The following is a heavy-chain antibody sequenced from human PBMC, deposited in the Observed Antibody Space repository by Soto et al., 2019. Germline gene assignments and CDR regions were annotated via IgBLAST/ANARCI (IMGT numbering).Heavy chain of an antibody. V-gene: IGHV3-11*01. CDR2: ISSSGSTI. CDR3: ARNKEATIPYYYYYYMDV. Sequence: GGSLRLSCAASGFTFSDYYMSWIRQAPGKGLEWVSYISSSGSTIYYADSVKGRFTISRDNAKNSLYLQMNSLRAEETAVYYCARNKEATIPYYYYYYMDVWGKGTTVTVSS. D-gene: IGHD5-12*01. CDR1: GFTFSDYY. J-gene: IGHJ6*03.